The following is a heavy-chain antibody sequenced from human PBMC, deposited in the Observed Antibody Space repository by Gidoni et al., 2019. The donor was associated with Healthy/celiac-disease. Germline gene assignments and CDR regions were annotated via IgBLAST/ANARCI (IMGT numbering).Heavy chain of an antibody. CDR2: IYPGDSDT. CDR3: ARGAGIAVAVKY. CDR1: AYSYTSYW. J-gene: IGHJ4*02. Sequence: ELQLLQSGAEVKKPAESLQLSCKGSAYSYTSYWIAWVRQMPGKGLAWMGIIYPGDSDTRYSPSFQGQGTISADKSISTAYLQWSSLKASDTAMYYCARGAGIAVAVKYWGRGTLVTVSA. D-gene: IGHD6-19*01. V-gene: IGHV5-51*01.